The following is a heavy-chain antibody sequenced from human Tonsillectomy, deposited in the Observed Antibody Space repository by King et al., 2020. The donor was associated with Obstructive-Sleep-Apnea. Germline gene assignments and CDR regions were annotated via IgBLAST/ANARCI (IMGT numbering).Heavy chain of an antibody. CDR3: ATDHVAPIDAFDI. Sequence: VKLVESGGGLVQPGGSLRLSCAASGFTFSSYAMSWVRQAPGKGLEWVSAISGSGGSTYYADSVKGRFTISRDNSKNTLYLQMNSLRAEDTAVYYCATDHVAPIDAFDIWGQGTMVTVSS. CDR2: ISGSGGST. J-gene: IGHJ3*02. CDR1: GFTFSSYA. V-gene: IGHV3-23*04. D-gene: IGHD5-12*01.